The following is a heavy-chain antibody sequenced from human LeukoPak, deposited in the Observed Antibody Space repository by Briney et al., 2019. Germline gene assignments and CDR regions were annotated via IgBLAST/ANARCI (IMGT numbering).Heavy chain of an antibody. Sequence: GGSLRLSCAASGFTFSSYSMNWVRQAPGKGLEWVSSISSSSSYIYYADSVKGRFTISRDNAKNSLYLQMNSLRAEDTAVYYCVRVFGVVAVRTLGYYGMDVWGQGTTVTVSS. CDR1: GFTFSSYS. J-gene: IGHJ6*02. D-gene: IGHD3-3*01. CDR3: VRVFGVVAVRTLGYYGMDV. V-gene: IGHV3-21*01. CDR2: ISSSSSYI.